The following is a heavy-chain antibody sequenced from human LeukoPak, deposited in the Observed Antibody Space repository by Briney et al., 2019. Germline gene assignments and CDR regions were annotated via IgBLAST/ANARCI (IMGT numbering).Heavy chain of an antibody. J-gene: IGHJ3*02. CDR1: GLTFSNVW. D-gene: IGHD2-21*01. V-gene: IGHV3-74*01. CDR3: ASFRDSDN. CDR2: INSAGSST. Sequence: GGSLRLSCAVSGLTFSNVWMHWVRQAPGQGLVWVSRINSAGSSTVYADPVKGRFTISRDNAKNILYLQMNSLRADDTAVYYCASFRDSDNWGRGTMVTVSS.